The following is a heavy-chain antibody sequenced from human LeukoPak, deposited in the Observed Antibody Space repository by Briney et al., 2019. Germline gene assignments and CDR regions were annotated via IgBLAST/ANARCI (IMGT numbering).Heavy chain of an antibody. CDR1: GVSIVSSMYY. Sequence: SETLSLTCTVSGVSIVSSMYYWVWVRQPPGKGLEWIGNIYYSGRTYYNPSLKSRVTISVDTPQNQFSLKLSSVTAADTAIYYCTRANLIAGPPEYWVQGTLVTVSS. CDR3: TRANLIAGPPEY. D-gene: IGHD6-13*01. J-gene: IGHJ4*02. CDR2: IYYSGRT. V-gene: IGHV4-39*01.